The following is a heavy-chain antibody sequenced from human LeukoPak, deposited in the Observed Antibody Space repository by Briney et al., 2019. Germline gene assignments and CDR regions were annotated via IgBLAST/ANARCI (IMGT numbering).Heavy chain of an antibody. J-gene: IGHJ4*02. Sequence: AASVKVSCKASGYTFTGYHMHWVRQAPGQGLEWMGWTNPNSGGTNYAQKFQGWVTMTRDTSISTAYMELSRLRSDDTAVYYCASGSGYSSGWDYWGQGTLVTVSS. CDR3: ASGSGYSSGWDY. D-gene: IGHD6-19*01. CDR1: GYTFTGYH. CDR2: TNPNSGGT. V-gene: IGHV1-2*04.